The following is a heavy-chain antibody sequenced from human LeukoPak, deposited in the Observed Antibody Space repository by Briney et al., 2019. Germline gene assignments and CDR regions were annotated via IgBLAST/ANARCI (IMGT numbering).Heavy chain of an antibody. CDR3: AKSWGFDY. D-gene: IGHD3-16*01. J-gene: IGHJ4*02. CDR2: IYYSGST. V-gene: IGHV4-39*07. Sequence: GSLRLSCAASGFTFSSYSMNWVRQAPGKGLEWIGSIYYSGSTYYNPSLKSRVTISVDTSKNQFSLKLSSVTAADTAVYYCAKSWGFDYWGQGTLVTVSS. CDR1: GFTFSSYS.